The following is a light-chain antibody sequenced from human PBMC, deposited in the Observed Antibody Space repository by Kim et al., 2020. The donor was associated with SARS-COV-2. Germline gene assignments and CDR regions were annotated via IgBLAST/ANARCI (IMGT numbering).Light chain of an antibody. CDR1: SSDVGGYNY. Sequence: QSVIISCTGTSSDVGGYNYVSWYQQHPGKAPKHMIYDVIKRPSGVPDRFSGSKSGNTASLTISGLQAEDEADYYCCSYAGSYTYVIFGGGTQLTVL. J-gene: IGLJ2*01. CDR2: DVI. CDR3: CSYAGSYTYVI. V-gene: IGLV2-11*01.